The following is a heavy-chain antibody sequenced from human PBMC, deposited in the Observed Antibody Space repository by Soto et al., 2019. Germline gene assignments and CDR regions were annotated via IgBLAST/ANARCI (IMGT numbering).Heavy chain of an antibody. CDR2: IFPTGAT. CDR1: GGSMNNYY. J-gene: IGHJ4*02. V-gene: IGHV4-4*08. Sequence: SETLSLTCTVSGGSMNNYYWSWIRQTPGKGLEWIGYIFPTGATEYTPSLKSRITMSVDTSKSQFSLKVTTVTAADTAVYYCARQPVAPGLRYFDSWGQGTLVTVSS. CDR3: ARQPVAPGLRYFDS. D-gene: IGHD5-12*01.